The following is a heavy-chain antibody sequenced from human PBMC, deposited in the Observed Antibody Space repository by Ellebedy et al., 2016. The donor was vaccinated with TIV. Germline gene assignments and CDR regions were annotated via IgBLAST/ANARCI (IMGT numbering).Heavy chain of an antibody. CDR1: GGSISSSNW. V-gene: IGHV4-4*02. CDR2: IYYSGST. J-gene: IGHJ6*02. D-gene: IGHD3-10*01. CDR3: ARAFQGWFGESPIPGMDV. Sequence: SETLSLTXAVSGGSISSSNWWSWVRQPPGKGLEWIGYIYYSGSTNYNPSLKSRVTISVDTSKNQFSLKLSSVTAADTAVYYCARAFQGWFGESPIPGMDVWGQGTTVTVSS.